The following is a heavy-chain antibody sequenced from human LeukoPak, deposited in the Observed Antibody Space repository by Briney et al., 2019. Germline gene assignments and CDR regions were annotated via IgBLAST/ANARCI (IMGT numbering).Heavy chain of an antibody. CDR1: GYIFTGYY. CDR3: ARDAQFIVVVPAAKLNYMDV. D-gene: IGHD2-2*01. CDR2: INPNSGAT. Sequence: ASVKVSCKASGYIFTGYYIHWVRQAPGQGLEWMGWINPNSGATNYAQRFQGRVIMTRDTSISTAYMEVRRLRSDDTAVYYCARDAQFIVVVPAAKLNYMDVWGKGTTVTVSS. V-gene: IGHV1-2*02. J-gene: IGHJ6*03.